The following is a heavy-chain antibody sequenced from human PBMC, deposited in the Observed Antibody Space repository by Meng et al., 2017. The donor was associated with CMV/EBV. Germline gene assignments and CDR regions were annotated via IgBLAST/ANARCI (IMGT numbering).Heavy chain of an antibody. CDR2: INPNSGGT. J-gene: IGHJ4*02. Sequence: KASGYTFTGYYMHWVRQDPGQGLEWMGWINPNSGGTNYAQKFQGRVTMTRDTSISTAYMELSRLRSDDTAVYYCARSPPGAILYYFDYWGQGTLVTVSS. V-gene: IGHV1-2*02. D-gene: IGHD3-10*01. CDR1: GYTFTGYY. CDR3: ARSPPGAILYYFDY.